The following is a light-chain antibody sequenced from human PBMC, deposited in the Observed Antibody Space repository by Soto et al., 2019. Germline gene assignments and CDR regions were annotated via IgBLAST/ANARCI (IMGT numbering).Light chain of an antibody. J-gene: IGKJ5*01. CDR3: QQYMNWPT. V-gene: IGKV3-11*01. CDR2: DTS. CDR1: QSVSTY. Sequence: DIVLTQCPVTLSLSPAERATLSCRASQSVSTYLAWYQQKPGQAPRLLIYDTSKRATGIPARFSGSGSGTDFTLTISSLEPEDFAVYYCQQYMNWPTFGQGTRLEIK.